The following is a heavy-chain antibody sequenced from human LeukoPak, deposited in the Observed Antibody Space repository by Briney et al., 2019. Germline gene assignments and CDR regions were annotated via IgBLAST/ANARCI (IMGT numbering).Heavy chain of an antibody. Sequence: GSLRLSCAASGFTFSDYYMSWIRQPPGKGLEWIGYIYYSGSTNYNPSLKSRVTISVDTSKNQFSLKLSSVTAADTAVYYCARQDVDTARFDYWGQGTLVTVSS. CDR2: IYYSGST. CDR3: ARQDVDTARFDY. CDR1: GFTFSDYY. V-gene: IGHV4-59*01. J-gene: IGHJ4*02. D-gene: IGHD5-18*01.